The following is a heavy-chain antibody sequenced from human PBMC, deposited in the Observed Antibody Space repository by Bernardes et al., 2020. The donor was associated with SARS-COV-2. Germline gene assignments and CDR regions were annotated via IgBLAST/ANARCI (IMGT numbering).Heavy chain of an antibody. CDR2: IYWDDDK. J-gene: IGHJ3*02. CDR3: ARGPNKIFDCVCGSSRYLGAFDI. V-gene: IGHV2-5*02. Sequence: SGPTLVKPTQTLELTCTFSGFSHSPSGVGVGWIRQPPGKALEWLALIYWDDDKRNSPSLKRRRTITKDTSKNQVVLTMTNMDPVDTATYYCARGPNKIFDCVCGSSRYLGAFDIFVHRTMVTVSS. CDR1: GFSHSPSGVG. D-gene: IGHD3-16*02.